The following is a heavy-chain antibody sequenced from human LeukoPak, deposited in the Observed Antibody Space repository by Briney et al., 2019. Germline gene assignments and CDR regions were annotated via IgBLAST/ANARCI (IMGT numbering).Heavy chain of an antibody. D-gene: IGHD3-22*01. CDR1: GFTFSSYG. V-gene: IGHV3-30*02. CDR3: AGGALDYYDSSGPPPPGY. CDR2: IRYDGSNK. J-gene: IGHJ4*02. Sequence: PGGSLRLSCAASGFTFSSYGMHWVRQAPGKGLEWVAFIRYDGSNKYYADSVKGRFTISRDNSKNTLYLQMNSLRVEDTAVYYCAGGALDYYDSSGPPPPGYWGQGTLVTVSS.